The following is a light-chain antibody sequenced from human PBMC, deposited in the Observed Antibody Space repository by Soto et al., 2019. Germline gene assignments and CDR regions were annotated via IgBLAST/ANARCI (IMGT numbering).Light chain of an antibody. V-gene: IGKV3-20*01. CDR1: QSISSY. J-gene: IGKJ2*01. CDR2: GAS. Sequence: EIVLTQSPGTLPLSPGERATLSCRASQSISSYLAWYQHKPGQAPRLLIYGASSRATGIPDRFSGSGSGTDFTLTISRLEPEDFAVYYCQQYGISTYTFGQGTKVDIK. CDR3: QQYGISTYT.